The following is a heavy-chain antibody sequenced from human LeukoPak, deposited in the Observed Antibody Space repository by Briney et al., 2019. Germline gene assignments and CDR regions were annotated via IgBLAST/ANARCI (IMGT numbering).Heavy chain of an antibody. CDR1: GFTVSSNY. D-gene: IGHD3-10*01. Sequence: GGSLRLSCAASGFTVSSNYMSWVRQAPGKGLEWVSVIYSGGSTYYADSVKGRFTISRDNSNNTLYLQMNSLRAEDTAVYYCARSMVRGHNDAFDIWGQGTMVTVSS. CDR2: IYSGGST. J-gene: IGHJ3*02. CDR3: ARSMVRGHNDAFDI. V-gene: IGHV3-53*01.